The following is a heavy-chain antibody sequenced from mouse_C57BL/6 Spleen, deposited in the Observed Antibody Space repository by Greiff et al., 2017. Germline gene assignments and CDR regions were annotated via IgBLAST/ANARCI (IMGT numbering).Heavy chain of an antibody. Sequence: QVQLQQSGAELVRPGASVTLSCKASGYTFTDYEMHWVKQTPVHGLEWIGAIDPETGGTAYNQKFKGKAILTADKSSSTAYMELRSLTSEDSSVYFCTRYGNHYYYAMYYWGQGTSVTFSS. CDR1: GYTFTDYE. CDR2: IDPETGGT. D-gene: IGHD2-1*01. J-gene: IGHJ4*01. CDR3: TRYGNHYYYAMYY. V-gene: IGHV1-15*01.